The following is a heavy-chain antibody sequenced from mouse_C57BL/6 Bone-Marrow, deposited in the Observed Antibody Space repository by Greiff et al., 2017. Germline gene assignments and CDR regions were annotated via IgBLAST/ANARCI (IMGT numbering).Heavy chain of an antibody. D-gene: IGHD1-1*01. CDR1: GYTFPDYY. CDR2: INPNNGGT. Sequence: VQLQPSGPELVKPGASVKISCQASGYTFPDYYMNWVKPSHGKSLEWIGDINPNNGGTSYNQKLKGKATLTVDKSSSTAYMERRSLTSEDSAVYYCARDYYGSSWYFDYWGQGTILTVSS. J-gene: IGHJ2*01. CDR3: ARDYYGSSWYFDY. V-gene: IGHV1-26*01.